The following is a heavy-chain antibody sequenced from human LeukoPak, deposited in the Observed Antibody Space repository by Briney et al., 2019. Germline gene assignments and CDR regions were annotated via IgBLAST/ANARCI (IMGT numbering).Heavy chain of an antibody. D-gene: IGHD3-10*01. J-gene: IGHJ4*02. CDR3: ARGRIFMVRGVIKNYFDY. CDR1: GGSISSGDYY. CDR2: IYYSGST. V-gene: IGHV4-30-4*01. Sequence: SQTLSLTCTVSGGSISSGDYYWSWIRQPPGKGLEWIGYIYYSGSTYYNASLKSRVTISVDTSKNQFSLKLSSVTAADTAVYYCARGRIFMVRGVIKNYFDYWGQGTLVTVSS.